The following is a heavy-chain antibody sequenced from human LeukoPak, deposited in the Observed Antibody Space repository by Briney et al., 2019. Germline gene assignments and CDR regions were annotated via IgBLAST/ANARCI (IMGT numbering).Heavy chain of an antibody. J-gene: IGHJ4*02. Sequence: SETLSLTCTVSGGSVSSGSYYWSWIRQPPGKGLEWIGYIYYSGSTNYNPSLKSRVTISVDTSKNQFSLKLSSVTAADTAVYDCARGASSGWLMYYFDYWGQGTLVTVSS. D-gene: IGHD6-19*01. CDR2: IYYSGST. CDR3: ARGASSGWLMYYFDY. CDR1: GGSVSSGSYY. V-gene: IGHV4-61*01.